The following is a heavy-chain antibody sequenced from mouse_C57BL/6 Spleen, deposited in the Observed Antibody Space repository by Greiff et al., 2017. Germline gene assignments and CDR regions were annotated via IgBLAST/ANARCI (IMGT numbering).Heavy chain of an antibody. CDR3: ARHGGSSHWYFDV. J-gene: IGHJ1*03. CDR2: IWSDGST. V-gene: IGHV2-6-1*01. CDR1: GFSLTSYG. D-gene: IGHD1-1*01. Sequence: VKLVESGPGLVAPSPSLSITCTVSGFSLTSYGVHWVRQPPGTGLEWLVVIWSDGSTTYNSALNSRLSISKDNSKSQVFLKMNSLQTADTAMYYCARHGGSSHWYFDVWGTGTTVTVSS.